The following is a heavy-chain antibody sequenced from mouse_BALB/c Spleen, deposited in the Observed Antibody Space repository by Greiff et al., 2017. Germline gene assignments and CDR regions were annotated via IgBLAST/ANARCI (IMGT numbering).Heavy chain of an antibody. CDR2: INPSTGYT. CDR3: ARWGDGYDY. Sequence: VQLQQSGAELAKPGASVKMSCKASGYTFTSYWMHWVKQRPGQGLEWIGYINPSTGYTEYNQKFKDKATLTADKSSSTAYMQLSSLTSEDSAVYYCARWGDGYDYWGQGTTLTVSS. V-gene: IGHV1-7*01. D-gene: IGHD1-2*01. CDR1: GYTFTSYW. J-gene: IGHJ2*01.